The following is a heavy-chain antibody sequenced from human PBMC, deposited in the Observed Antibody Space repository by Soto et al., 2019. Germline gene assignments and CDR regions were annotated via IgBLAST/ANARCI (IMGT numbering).Heavy chain of an antibody. CDR1: GFTFSSYA. CDR2: ISSNGGST. CDR3: ARVELERLSFPYYYMDV. V-gene: IGHV3-64*01. Sequence: GGSLRLSCAASGFTFSSYAMHWVRQAPGKGLEYVSAISSNGGSTYYANSVKGRFTISRDNSKNTLYLQMGSLRAEDMAVYYCARVELERLSFPYYYMDVWGKGTTVTVSS. J-gene: IGHJ6*03. D-gene: IGHD1-1*01.